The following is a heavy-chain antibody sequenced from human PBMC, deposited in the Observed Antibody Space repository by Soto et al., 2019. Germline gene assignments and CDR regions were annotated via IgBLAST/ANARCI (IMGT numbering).Heavy chain of an antibody. V-gene: IGHV3-7*01. D-gene: IGHD4-17*01. J-gene: IGHJ4*02. Sequence: EVQLVESGGGLVQPGGSLRLSCAASGFTLSSYWMNWVRLAPGKGLEWVANIKQDGSQKNYVDSVKGRFTISRDNAKNSLYLQMSSLRAEDTAVYYCMTSMTTHDYWGQGTRVTVSS. CDR3: MTSMTTHDY. CDR1: GFTLSSYW. CDR2: IKQDGSQK.